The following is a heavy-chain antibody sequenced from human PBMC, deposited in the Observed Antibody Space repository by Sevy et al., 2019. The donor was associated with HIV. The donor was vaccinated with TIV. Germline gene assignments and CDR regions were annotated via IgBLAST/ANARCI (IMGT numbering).Heavy chain of an antibody. CDR3: ARGITMIRGGGYYFDY. V-gene: IGHV1-69*13. J-gene: IGHJ4*02. CDR1: GGTFSSYA. Sequence: ASVKVSCKASGGTFSSYAVHWVRQAPGQGLEWMGGIIPLFASSDYAQKFQGRVTITADESTSTAYMELSSLRSEDTAVCYCARGITMIRGGGYYFDYWGQGTLVTVSS. CDR2: IIPLFASS. D-gene: IGHD3-22*01.